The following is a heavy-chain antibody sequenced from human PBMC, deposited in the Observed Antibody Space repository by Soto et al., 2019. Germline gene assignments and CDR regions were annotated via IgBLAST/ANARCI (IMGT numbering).Heavy chain of an antibody. CDR3: ARDRTDSGYYTNWLDP. CDR1: GGTCGSDA. J-gene: IGHJ5*02. D-gene: IGHD3-22*01. V-gene: IGHV1-69*06. Sequence: SVKVSCKASGGTCGSDAITLLLEPPVQGLEWVGRIIPIFGTTNYAQNLQGRVTISADKSTLTSYMELHSLTSDDTALYYCARDRTDSGYYTNWLDPWGQGTQVTVSS. CDR2: IIPIFGTT.